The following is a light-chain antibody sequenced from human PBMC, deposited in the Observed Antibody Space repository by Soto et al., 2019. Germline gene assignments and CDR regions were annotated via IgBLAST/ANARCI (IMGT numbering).Light chain of an antibody. CDR3: GTWDSSLSAVV. CDR1: SSNIGNHF. CDR2: DNS. J-gene: IGLJ7*01. Sequence: QSVLTQPPSVSAAPGQKVTISCSGSSSNIGNHFVSWYQQLPGTAPKLLIFDNSHRPSGIPDRFSGSKSGTSATLGITGLQAGDEADYYCGTWDSSLSAVVFGGGTQLTVL. V-gene: IGLV1-51*01.